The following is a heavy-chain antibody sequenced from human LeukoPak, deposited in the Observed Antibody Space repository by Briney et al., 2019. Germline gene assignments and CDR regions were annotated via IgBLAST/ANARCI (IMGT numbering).Heavy chain of an antibody. CDR1: GFTFSSYA. J-gene: IGHJ5*02. V-gene: IGHV3-23*01. D-gene: IGHD3-10*01. Sequence: GGSLRLSCAASGFTFSSYAMTWVRRAPGKGLEWVSSINGGGGNTYYANSVKGRFTISRDNSKNTLYLQMNSLRAEDTAVYYCAKDRSGSFPNWFDPWGQGTLVTVSS. CDR2: INGGGGNT. CDR3: AKDRSGSFPNWFDP.